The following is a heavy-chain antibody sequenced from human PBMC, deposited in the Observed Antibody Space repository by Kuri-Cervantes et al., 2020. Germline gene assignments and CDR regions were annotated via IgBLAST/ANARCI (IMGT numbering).Heavy chain of an antibody. CDR2: IYWDDDK. D-gene: IGHD2/OR15-2a*01. CDR1: GFSLSTSGVG. CDR3: ARQIVGRSIDY. Sequence: SGPTLVKPTQTLTLTCTFSGFSLSTSGVGVGWIRQPPGKALEWLALIYWDDDKRYSPSLKSRFTITKDTSKNQVVLAMTNMDPVDTATYYCARQIVGRSIDYWGQGTLVTVSS. J-gene: IGHJ4*02. V-gene: IGHV2-5*02.